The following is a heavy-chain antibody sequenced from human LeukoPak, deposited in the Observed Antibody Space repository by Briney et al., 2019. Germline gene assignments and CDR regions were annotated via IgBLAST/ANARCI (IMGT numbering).Heavy chain of an antibody. J-gene: IGHJ5*02. CDR2: ILTSGST. V-gene: IGHV4-4*07. CDR1: GDSIGGHS. Sequence: SETLSLTCFVSGDSIGGHSWTWIRQPAGKGLEWIGRILTSGSTMYNPSLKSRVTISVDTSKNRLSLKMTSVTAADTAVYYCARIVPFSITTYGTNWFDPWGQGTLVTVSS. D-gene: IGHD3-3*01. CDR3: ARIVPFSITTYGTNWFDP.